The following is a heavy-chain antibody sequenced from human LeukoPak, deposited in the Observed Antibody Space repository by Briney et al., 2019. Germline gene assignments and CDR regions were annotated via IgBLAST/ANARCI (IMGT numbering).Heavy chain of an antibody. D-gene: IGHD1-14*01. CDR1: GFTFSSYS. CDR2: ISSSSSYI. V-gene: IGHV3-21*01. CDR3: ARERKRNYFDY. Sequence: GGSLRLSCAASGFTFSSYSMNWVRQAPGKGLGWVSSISSSSSYIYYADSVKGRFTISRDNAKNSLYLQMNSLRAEDTAVYYCARERKRNYFDYWGQGTLVTVSS. J-gene: IGHJ4*02.